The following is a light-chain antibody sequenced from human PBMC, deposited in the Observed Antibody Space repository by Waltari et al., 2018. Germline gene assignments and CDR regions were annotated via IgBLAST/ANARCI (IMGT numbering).Light chain of an antibody. CDR2: DVS. CDR1: TSAVGAYNY. Sequence: QSALTQPASVSGSPGQSITISRTGTTSAVGAYNYVSWYQQHPGKAPKLMLYDVSNRPAGVCNRSAGSKSGNTASLIISGLQAEDEADYYCSSYTSSSLDVFGRGTKVTVL. CDR3: SSYTSSSLDV. J-gene: IGLJ1*01. V-gene: IGLV2-14*03.